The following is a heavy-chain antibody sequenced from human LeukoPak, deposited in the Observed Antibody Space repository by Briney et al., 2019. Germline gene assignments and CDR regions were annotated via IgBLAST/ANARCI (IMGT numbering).Heavy chain of an antibody. D-gene: IGHD3-22*01. CDR1: GFKFSSYR. Sequence: GGSLRLSCAASGFKFSSYRMNWVRQAPGKGLEWVSSISSSSSYIYYADSVKGRFTISRDNAKNSLYLQMNSLRAEDTAVYYCARDKARVEVITEGPHGWFDPWGQGTLVTVSS. J-gene: IGHJ5*02. CDR3: ARDKARVEVITEGPHGWFDP. V-gene: IGHV3-21*01. CDR2: ISSSSSYI.